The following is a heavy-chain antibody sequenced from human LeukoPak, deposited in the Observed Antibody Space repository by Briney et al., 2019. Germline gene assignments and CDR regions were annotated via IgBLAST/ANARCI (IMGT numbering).Heavy chain of an antibody. D-gene: IGHD2-8*01. V-gene: IGHV3-30*02. Sequence: GGSLRLSCAASGFTSSYYGMRWVRQAPGKRLEWVAFIRYTASDKYYADSVKGRFTISRDNSKNTLYLQMNSLRAEDTAVYYCAKAISEYCTNGVCPDYWGQGTLVTVSS. J-gene: IGHJ4*02. CDR3: AKAISEYCTNGVCPDY. CDR1: GFTSSYYG. CDR2: IRYTASDK.